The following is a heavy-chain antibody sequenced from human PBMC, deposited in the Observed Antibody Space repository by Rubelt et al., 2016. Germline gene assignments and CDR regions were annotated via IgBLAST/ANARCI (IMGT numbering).Heavy chain of an antibody. CDR2: IYYSGST. CDR3: ARRKSNGLYWFFDL. V-gene: IGHV4-39*01. D-gene: IGHD6-19*01. J-gene: IGHJ2*01. CDR1: GGSISSSGYF. Sequence: QLQLQESGPGLVKPSETLSLTCSVSGGSISSSGYFWGWIRQPPGKGLEWIGNIYYSGSTYYNPYLKRRGTISVDTSKNPFSLKLISVTAADTAVDYWARRKSNGLYWFFDLWGRGTLVTVSS.